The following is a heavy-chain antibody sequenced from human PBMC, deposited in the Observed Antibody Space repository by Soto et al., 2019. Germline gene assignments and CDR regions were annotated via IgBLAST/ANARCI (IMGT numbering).Heavy chain of an antibody. Sequence: ASVKVSCKVSGYTVTSFGVNWVRQAPGQGLEWMGWINAYNGNTHFAENFQGRVTLTADTSTSTAYMEVRSLRSDDTALYYCATGAVCVAAHVIWGQGPPFTVSS. V-gene: IGHV1-18*01. CDR1: GYTVTSFG. J-gene: IGHJ4*02. D-gene: IGHD6-6*01. CDR2: INAYNGNT. CDR3: ATGAVCVAAHVI.